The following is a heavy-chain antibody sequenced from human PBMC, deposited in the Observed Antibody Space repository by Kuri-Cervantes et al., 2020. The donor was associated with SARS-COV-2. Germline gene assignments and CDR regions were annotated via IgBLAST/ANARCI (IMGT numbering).Heavy chain of an antibody. Sequence: AAVKVSCKASGYTFTSYGISWVRQAPGQGLEWMGWISAYNGNTNYAQKLQGRVTMTTDTSKSTAYMELRSLRSDDTAVYYCARDHGLWFGEENWFDPWGQGTLVTVSS. CDR3: ARDHGLWFGEENWFDP. V-gene: IGHV1-18*01. J-gene: IGHJ5*02. D-gene: IGHD3-10*01. CDR2: ISAYNGNT. CDR1: GYTFTSYG.